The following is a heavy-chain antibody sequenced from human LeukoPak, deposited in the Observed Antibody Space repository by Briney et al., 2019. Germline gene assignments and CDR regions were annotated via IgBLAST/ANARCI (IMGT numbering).Heavy chain of an antibody. J-gene: IGHJ4*02. Sequence: SETLSLTCAVYGGSFSGYYWSWIRQPPGKGLEWIGEINHSGSTNYNPSLKSRVTISVDTSKKQFSLKLSSVTAADTAVYYCARANYDFWSGYYSPLDYWGQGTLVTVSS. V-gene: IGHV4-34*01. D-gene: IGHD3-3*01. CDR3: ARANYDFWSGYYSPLDY. CDR1: GGSFSGYY. CDR2: INHSGST.